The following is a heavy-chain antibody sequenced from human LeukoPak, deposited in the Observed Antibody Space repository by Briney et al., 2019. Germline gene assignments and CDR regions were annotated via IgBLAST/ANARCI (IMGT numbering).Heavy chain of an antibody. V-gene: IGHV3-53*01. D-gene: IGHD3-9*01. CDR3: AKDSRSSSYDILTGYSPDAFDI. CDR1: GFTVSSSY. Sequence: GGSLRLSCAASGFTVSSSYMSWVRQAPGKGLEWVSVVFGGGNTYYADSVKGRFTISRDNSKNTLYLQMNSLRAEDTAVYYCAKDSRSSSYDILTGYSPDAFDIWGQGTMVTVSS. J-gene: IGHJ3*02. CDR2: VFGGGNT.